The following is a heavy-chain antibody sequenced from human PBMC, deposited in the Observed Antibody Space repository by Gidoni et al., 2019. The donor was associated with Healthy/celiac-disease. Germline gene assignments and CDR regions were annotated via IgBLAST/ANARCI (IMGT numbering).Heavy chain of an antibody. J-gene: IGHJ4*02. Sequence: QVQLVQSGAEVKKPGSSVKVSCKASGGTFSSYAISWVRQAPGQGLEWMGGIIPIFGTANYAQKFQGRVTITADKSTSTAYMELSSLGSEDTAVYYCARGRWGYCSGGSCFFDYWGQGTLVTVSS. V-gene: IGHV1-69*06. D-gene: IGHD2-15*01. CDR3: ARGRWGYCSGGSCFFDY. CDR2: IIPIFGTA. CDR1: GGTFSSYA.